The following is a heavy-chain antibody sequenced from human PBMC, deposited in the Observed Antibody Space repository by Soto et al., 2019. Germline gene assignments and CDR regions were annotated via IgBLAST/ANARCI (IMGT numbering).Heavy chain of an antibody. D-gene: IGHD6-13*01. CDR3: ARTSAAGKYYYGMDV. V-gene: IGHV5-51*01. Sequence: PGESLKISCKGSGYSFTSYWISWVRQMPGKGLEWMGIIYPGDSDTRYSPSFQGQVTISADKSISTAYLQWSSLKASETAMYYCARTSAAGKYYYGMDVWGQGTTVTVSS. J-gene: IGHJ6*02. CDR2: IYPGDSDT. CDR1: GYSFTSYW.